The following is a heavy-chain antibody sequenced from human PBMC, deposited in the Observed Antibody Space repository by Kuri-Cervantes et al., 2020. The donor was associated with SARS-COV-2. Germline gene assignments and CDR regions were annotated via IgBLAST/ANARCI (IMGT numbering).Heavy chain of an antibody. Sequence: GESLKISCAASGFTFSSYSMNWVRQAPGKGLEWVSSISSSSSYIYYADSVKGRFTISRDNAKNSLYLQMNSLRAEDTAVYYCARAPILGLNWFDPWGQGTLVTVSS. CDR1: GFTFSSYS. CDR3: ARAPILGLNWFDP. D-gene: IGHD3-16*01. CDR2: ISSSSSYI. V-gene: IGHV3-21*01. J-gene: IGHJ5*02.